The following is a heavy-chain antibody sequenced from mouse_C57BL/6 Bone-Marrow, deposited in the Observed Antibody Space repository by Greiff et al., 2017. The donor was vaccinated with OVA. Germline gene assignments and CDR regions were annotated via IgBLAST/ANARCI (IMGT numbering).Heavy chain of an antibody. J-gene: IGHJ2*01. D-gene: IGHD4-1*01. CDR3: ATTGTDYFDY. Sequence: VQLQQSGPGLVQPSQSLSITCTVSGFSLTSYGVHWVRQSPGKGLEWLGVIWSGGSTDYNAAFISRLSISKDNSKIQVFFKMNSLQADDTAIYYCATTGTDYFDYWGQGTTLTVSS. CDR2: IWSGGST. CDR1: GFSLTSYG. V-gene: IGHV2-2*01.